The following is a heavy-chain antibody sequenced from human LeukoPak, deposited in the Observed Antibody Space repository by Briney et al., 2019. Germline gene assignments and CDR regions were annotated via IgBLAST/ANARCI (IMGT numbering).Heavy chain of an antibody. V-gene: IGHV1-2*02. CDR2: INPNSGGT. Sequence: ASVKVSCKASGYTFTGYYMHWVRQAPGQGLEWMGWINPNSGGTNYAQNFQGRVTMTRDTSISTAYMELSSLRSEDTAVYYCARDNSVGDYAWWFDPWGQGTLVTVSS. CDR3: ARDNSVGDYAWWFDP. D-gene: IGHD1-26*01. J-gene: IGHJ5*02. CDR1: GYTFTGYY.